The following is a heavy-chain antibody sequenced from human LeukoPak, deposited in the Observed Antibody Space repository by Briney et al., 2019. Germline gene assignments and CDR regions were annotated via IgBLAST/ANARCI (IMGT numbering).Heavy chain of an antibody. CDR1: GYTFTSYD. Sequence: ASVKVSCKASGYTFTSYDINWVRQATGQGLEWMGWMNPNSGNTGYAQKFQGRVTMTRNTSISTAYMELSSLRSEDTAVYYCARGYGFVLQQLVIPHWFDPWGQGTLVTVSS. D-gene: IGHD6-13*01. CDR3: ARGYGFVLQQLVIPHWFDP. V-gene: IGHV1-8*01. J-gene: IGHJ5*02. CDR2: MNPNSGNT.